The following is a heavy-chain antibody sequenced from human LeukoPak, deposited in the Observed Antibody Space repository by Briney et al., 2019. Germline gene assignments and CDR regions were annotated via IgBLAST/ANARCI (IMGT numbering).Heavy chain of an antibody. CDR2: IIPIFGTA. V-gene: IGHV1-69*06. Sequence: ASVKVSCKASGGTFSSYAISWVRQAPGQGLEWMGGIIPIFGTANYAQKFQGRVTITADKSTSTACMELSGLRSEDTAVYYCARNYGDYGYFDYWGQGTLVTVSS. CDR3: ARNYGDYGYFDY. D-gene: IGHD4-17*01. CDR1: GGTFSSYA. J-gene: IGHJ4*02.